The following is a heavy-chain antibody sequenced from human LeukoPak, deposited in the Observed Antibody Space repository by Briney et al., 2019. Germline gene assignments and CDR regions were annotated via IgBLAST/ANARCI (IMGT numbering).Heavy chain of an antibody. CDR2: ISGNTSYI. CDR1: GFTLFSYS. J-gene: IGHJ4*02. Sequence: GGSLRLSCVASGFTLFSYSINWVRQAPGKGLGWVSSISGNTSYIYYADSVKGRFTISRDNAKNSLYLQMNSLRAEDTAVYYCARDGPPLSTVFDYWGQGTLVTVSS. D-gene: IGHD4-17*01. V-gene: IGHV3-21*01. CDR3: ARDGPPLSTVFDY.